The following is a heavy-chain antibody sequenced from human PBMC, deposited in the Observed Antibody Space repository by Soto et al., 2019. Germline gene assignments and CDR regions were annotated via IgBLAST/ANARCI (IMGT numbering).Heavy chain of an antibody. D-gene: IGHD7-27*01. J-gene: IGHJ6*02. Sequence: SETLSLTCAVYGGSFSGYYWSWIRQPPGKGLEWIGEINHSGSTNYNPSLKSRVTISVDTSKNQFSLKLSSVTAADTAVYYCASWVSPYYDYYGMDVWGQGTTVTVSS. CDR3: ASWVSPYYDYYGMDV. CDR1: GGSFSGYY. V-gene: IGHV4-34*01. CDR2: INHSGST.